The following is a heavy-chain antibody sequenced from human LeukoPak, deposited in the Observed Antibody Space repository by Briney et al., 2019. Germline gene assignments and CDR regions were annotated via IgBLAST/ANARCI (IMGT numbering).Heavy chain of an antibody. CDR2: VSGSDGST. D-gene: IGHD2-15*01. CDR3: AKGRGYCTGGSCYSDY. Sequence: PGGSLRLSCAASGITVRNNFMIWVRQAPGKGLEWVSTVSGSDGSTYYADSVKGRFTISRDNSKNTLYLQMNSLRVEDTAIYYCAKGRGYCTGGSCYSDYWGQGTLVTVSS. J-gene: IGHJ4*02. V-gene: IGHV3-23*01. CDR1: GITVRNNF.